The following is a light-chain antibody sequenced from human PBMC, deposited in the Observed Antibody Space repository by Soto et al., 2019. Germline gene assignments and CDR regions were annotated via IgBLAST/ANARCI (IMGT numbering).Light chain of an antibody. CDR2: VAS. V-gene: IGKV1-12*01. Sequence: DIQMTQSPSSVSASVGDTVAITCRASQGVSSRLAWYQQKPGTAPKVLISVASSLQSGVPSRFGGSGSGTDFTLTISSLQPEDFATYYCQQTNSFPHTFGGGTKVEIK. CDR3: QQTNSFPHT. J-gene: IGKJ4*02. CDR1: QGVSSR.